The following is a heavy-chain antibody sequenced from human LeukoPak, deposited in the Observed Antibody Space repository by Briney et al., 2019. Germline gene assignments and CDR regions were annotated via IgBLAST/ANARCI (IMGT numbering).Heavy chain of an antibody. V-gene: IGHV3-21*01. D-gene: IGHD3-22*01. CDR1: VLTFSSYS. Sequence: GGSLRLSFAASVLTFSSYSMNWVRQAPGKGLEGVCSISSSSSYIYYADSVKGRFTISRDNAKNSLYLQMNSLRAEDTAVYYCARKAGTYYDSTDYWGQGTLVTVSS. CDR2: ISSSSSYI. CDR3: ARKAGTYYDSTDY. J-gene: IGHJ4*02.